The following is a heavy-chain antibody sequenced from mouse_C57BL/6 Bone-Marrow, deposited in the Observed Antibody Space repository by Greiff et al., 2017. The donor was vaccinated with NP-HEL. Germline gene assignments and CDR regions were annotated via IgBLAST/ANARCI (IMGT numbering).Heavy chain of an antibody. D-gene: IGHD3-1*01. V-gene: IGHV5-4*01. Sequence: EVMLVESGGGLVKPGGSLKLSCAASGFTFSSYAMSWVRQTPEKRLEWVATISDGGSYTYYPDNVKGRFTISRDNAKNNLYLQMSHLKSEDTAMYYCAREGSPWFAYWGQGTLVTVSA. CDR2: ISDGGSYT. CDR1: GFTFSSYA. CDR3: AREGSPWFAY. J-gene: IGHJ3*01.